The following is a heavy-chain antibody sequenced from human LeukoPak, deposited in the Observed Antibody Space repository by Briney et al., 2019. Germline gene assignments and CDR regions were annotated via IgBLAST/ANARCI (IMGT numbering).Heavy chain of an antibody. J-gene: IGHJ3*02. CDR3: ARGALLGDAFDI. CDR2: ISGGST. CDR1: GFTVSSNE. V-gene: IGHV3-38-3*01. Sequence: GSLRLSCAASGFTVSSNEMSWVRQAPGKGLEWVSSISGGSTYYADSRKGRFTISRDNSKNTLHLQMNSLRAEDTAVYYCARGALLGDAFDIWGQGTMVTVSS. D-gene: IGHD2-15*01.